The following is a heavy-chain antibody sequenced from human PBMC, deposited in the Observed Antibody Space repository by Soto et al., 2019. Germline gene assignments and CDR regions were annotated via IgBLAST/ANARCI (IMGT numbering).Heavy chain of an antibody. V-gene: IGHV3-33*01. D-gene: IGHD4-17*01. Sequence: QVQLVESGGGVVQPGRSLRLSCAASGFTFSSYGMHWVRQAPGKGLEWVAVIWYDGSNKYYADSVKGRFTISRDNSKNTLYLQMNSLRAEDTAVYYCARGRGYGGPFVYWGQGTLITVS. CDR2: IWYDGSNK. CDR1: GFTFSSYG. CDR3: ARGRGYGGPFVY. J-gene: IGHJ4*02.